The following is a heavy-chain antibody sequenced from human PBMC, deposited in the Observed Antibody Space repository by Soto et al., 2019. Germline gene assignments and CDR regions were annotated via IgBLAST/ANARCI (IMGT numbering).Heavy chain of an antibody. CDR1: GYSCTSYW. J-gene: IGHJ3*02. Sequence: GESMKVSYKGSGYSCTSYWIGWVRQMPGKGLEWMGIIYPGDSDTRYSPSFQGQVTISADKSISTAYLQWSSLKASDTAMYYCASHLDQLDAFDIWGQGTMVTVSS. V-gene: IGHV5-51*01. CDR2: IYPGDSDT. CDR3: ASHLDQLDAFDI. D-gene: IGHD2-2*01.